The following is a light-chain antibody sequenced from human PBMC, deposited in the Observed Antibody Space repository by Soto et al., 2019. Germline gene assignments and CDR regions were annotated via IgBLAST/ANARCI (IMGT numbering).Light chain of an antibody. CDR3: QQSYSTPPT. J-gene: IGKJ1*01. Sequence: DIQMTQSPSSLSASVGDRVTITCRASQSSSSYLNWYQQKPGKAPKLLIYAASSLQSGVPSRFSGSGSGTDFTLTISSLQPEDFATYYCQQSYSTPPTFGQGTKVELK. V-gene: IGKV1-39*01. CDR2: AAS. CDR1: QSSSSY.